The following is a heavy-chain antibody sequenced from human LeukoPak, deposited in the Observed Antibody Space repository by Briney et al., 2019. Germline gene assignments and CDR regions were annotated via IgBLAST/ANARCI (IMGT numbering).Heavy chain of an antibody. D-gene: IGHD5-18*01. CDR3: AKGTAMEVGAFDI. J-gene: IGHJ3*02. CDR2: IRYDGTNK. CDR1: GFTFNSYG. V-gene: IGHV3-30*02. Sequence: PGGSLRLSCEASGFTFNSYGMHWVRQAPGKGLEWVAFIRYDGTNKYYADSVKGRFTISRDNSKNTLYLQMNSLRGEDTAVYYCAKGTAMEVGAFDIWGQGTMVTVSS.